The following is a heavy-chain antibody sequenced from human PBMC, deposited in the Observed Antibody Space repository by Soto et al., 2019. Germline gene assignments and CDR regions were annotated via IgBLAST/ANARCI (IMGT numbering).Heavy chain of an antibody. V-gene: IGHV4-59*01. J-gene: IGHJ5*02. D-gene: IGHD1-26*01. CDR1: GGSISSYY. CDR3: ARAWEFGRAHTWFGP. Sequence: SETLSLTCTVSGGSISSYYWSWIRQPPGKGLEWIGYIYYSGSTNYNPSLKSRVTISVDTSKNQFSLKLSSVTAADTTVYYCARAWEFGRAHTWFGPGGQGTLGTV. CDR2: IYYSGST.